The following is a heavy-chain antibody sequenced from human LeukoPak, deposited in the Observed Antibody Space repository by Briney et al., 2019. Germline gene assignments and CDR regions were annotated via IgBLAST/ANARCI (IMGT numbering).Heavy chain of an antibody. Sequence: ASVKVSCKASGYTFTDYYIHWVRQAPGQGLEWMGWIDPNGGGTNYEEEFRGSVTMTRDTSLSTAYMDLSSLTSDDTAVYYCAADSSGWSDDSLDIWGQGTMVTVSS. V-gene: IGHV1-2*02. CDR1: GYTFTDYY. CDR2: IDPNGGGT. CDR3: AADSSGWSDDSLDI. J-gene: IGHJ3*02. D-gene: IGHD6-19*01.